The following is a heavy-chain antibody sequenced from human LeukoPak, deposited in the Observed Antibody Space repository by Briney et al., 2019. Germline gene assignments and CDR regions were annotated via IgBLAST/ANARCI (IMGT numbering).Heavy chain of an antibody. CDR1: GYTLTELS. D-gene: IGHD2-15*01. J-gene: IGHJ4*02. CDR2: FDPEDGET. Sequence: ASVKVSCKVSGYTLTELSMHWVRQAPGKGLEWMGGFDPEDGETIYAQKFQGRVTMTEDTSTDTAYMELSSLRSEDTAVYYCATGCPHSGGSRYALWGQGTLVTVSS. V-gene: IGHV1-24*01. CDR3: ATGCPHSGGSRYAL.